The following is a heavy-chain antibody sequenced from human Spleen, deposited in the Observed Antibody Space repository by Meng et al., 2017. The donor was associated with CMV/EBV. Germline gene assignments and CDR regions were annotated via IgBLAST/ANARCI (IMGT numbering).Heavy chain of an antibody. Sequence: GSLRLSCTVSGGSVSSGNYYWSWIRQPPGKGLEWLGYISSSGSTNYSPSLKSRVTISLDTSKNQFSLKVRSVTAADTAAYYCARELMLYAAFDFWGQGTLVTVSS. J-gene: IGHJ4*02. CDR2: ISSSGST. CDR1: GGSVSSGNYY. V-gene: IGHV4-61*01. D-gene: IGHD2-8*01. CDR3: ARELMLYAAFDF.